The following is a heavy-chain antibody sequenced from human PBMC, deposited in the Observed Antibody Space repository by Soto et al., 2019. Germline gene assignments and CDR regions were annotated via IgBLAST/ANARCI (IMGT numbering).Heavy chain of an antibody. V-gene: IGHV1-69*13. CDR2: IIPIFGTA. CDR1: GGTFSSYA. Sequence: SVKVSCKASGGTFSSYAISWVRQAPGQGLEWMGGIIPIFGTANYAQKFQGRVTITADESTSTAYMELSSLRSEDTAVYYCARDPGGVTSPGTLGMDVWGQGTTVTVSS. J-gene: IGHJ6*02. CDR3: ARDPGGVTSPGTLGMDV. D-gene: IGHD3-10*01.